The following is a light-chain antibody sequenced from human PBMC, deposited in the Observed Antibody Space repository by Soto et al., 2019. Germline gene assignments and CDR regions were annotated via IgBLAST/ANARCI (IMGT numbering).Light chain of an antibody. CDR3: QQFDGSLWT. CDR2: DAS. CDR1: QSVTSTH. V-gene: IGKV3-20*01. Sequence: EIVLTHSPGTLSLSPWERATLSCGASQSVTSTHLAWYQQRPGQAPRLLIYDASTRATGIPDRFSGSGSGTDFTRTISRLEPEDFAVYCCQQFDGSLWTFGPGTKVDIK. J-gene: IGKJ1*01.